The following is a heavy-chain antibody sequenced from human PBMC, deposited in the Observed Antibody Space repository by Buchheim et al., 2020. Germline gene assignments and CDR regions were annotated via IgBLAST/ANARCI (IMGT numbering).Heavy chain of an antibody. D-gene: IGHD6-13*01. J-gene: IGHJ3*02. Sequence: QVQLQESGPGLVKPSGTLSLTCAVSGGSISSSNWWSWVRQPPGKGLEWIGEIYRSGSTNYNPSLKSRVTRSVDKSKNQFSLKLSSVTAADTAVYYCARDFSRGIAADRDAFDIWGQGT. CDR3: ARDFSRGIAADRDAFDI. V-gene: IGHV4-4*02. CDR2: IYRSGST. CDR1: GGSISSSNW.